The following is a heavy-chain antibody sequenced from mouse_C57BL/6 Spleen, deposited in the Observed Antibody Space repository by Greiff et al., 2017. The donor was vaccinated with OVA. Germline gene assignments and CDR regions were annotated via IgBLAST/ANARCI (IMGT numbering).Heavy chain of an antibody. CDR1: GYTFTEYT. Sequence: VQLVESGAELVKPGASVKLSCKASGYTFTEYTIHWVKQRSGQGLEWIGWFYPGSGSITYNEKFKDKATLTADKSSSTVYMELSRLTSEDSAVYFCARHSDYGSRESWFAYWGQGTLVTVSA. J-gene: IGHJ3*01. CDR3: ARHSDYGSRESWFAY. CDR2: FYPGSGSI. V-gene: IGHV1-62-2*01. D-gene: IGHD1-1*01.